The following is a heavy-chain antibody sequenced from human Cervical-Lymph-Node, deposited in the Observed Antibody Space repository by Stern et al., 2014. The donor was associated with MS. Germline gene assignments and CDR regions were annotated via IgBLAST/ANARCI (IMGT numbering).Heavy chain of an antibody. CDR2: ISSSSSYT. D-gene: IGHD1-1*01. CDR3: ARHGMNGTIAIYNGMDV. Sequence: QVQLVESGGRLVKPGGSLRLSCVASGFSLSDYYISWIRQAPGKGLEWVSYISSSSSYTSYTESVKGRFTISRDNSKNSLFLQMDSLRVEDTAVFYCARHGMNGTIAIYNGMDVWGQGTTVTVSS. CDR1: GFSLSDYY. J-gene: IGHJ6*02. V-gene: IGHV3-11*06.